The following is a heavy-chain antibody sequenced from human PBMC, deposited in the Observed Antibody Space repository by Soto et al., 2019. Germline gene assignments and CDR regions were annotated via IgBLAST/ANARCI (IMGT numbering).Heavy chain of an antibody. CDR1: GFTFSSYA. D-gene: IGHD3-10*01. J-gene: IGHJ4*02. CDR3: AKRAYGSDFDY. CDR2: ISGSGDSK. V-gene: IGHV3-23*01. Sequence: EVQLLESGGGLVQPGGSLRLSCAASGFTFSSYAMSWVRQAPGKGLEWGSVISGSGDSKHYADSVKGRFTISRDNSKNTLYLQMNSLRVEDTAVYYCAKRAYGSDFDYWGQGTLVTVSS.